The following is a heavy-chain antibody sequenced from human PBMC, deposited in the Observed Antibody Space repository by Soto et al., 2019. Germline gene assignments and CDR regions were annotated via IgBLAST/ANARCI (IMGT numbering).Heavy chain of an antibody. V-gene: IGHV4-34*01. CDR1: GGSFSGYY. CDR2: INHSGST. D-gene: IGHD6-13*01. CDR3: ARLGYSSSWYRDY. J-gene: IGHJ4*02. Sequence: QVQLQQWGAGLLKPSETLSLTCAVYGGSFSGYYWSWIRQPPGKGLEWIGEINHSGSTNYNPSLKSRVTISVDTSKNQFSLKLSSVTAADTAVYYCARLGYSSSWYRDYWGQVTLVTVSS.